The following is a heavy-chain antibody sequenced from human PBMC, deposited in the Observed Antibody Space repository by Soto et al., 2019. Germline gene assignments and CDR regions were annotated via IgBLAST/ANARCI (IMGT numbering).Heavy chain of an antibody. V-gene: IGHV1-18*01. D-gene: IGHD3-9*01. Sequence: ASVKVSCKASGYTFTSYGISWVRQAPGQGLEWMGWISAYNGNTNYAQKLQGRVTMTTDTSTSTAYMELRSLRSDDTAVYYCGRGKPQPQRGILYDYYYGIDVWGQGTTVTVSS. J-gene: IGHJ6*02. CDR2: ISAYNGNT. CDR3: GRGKPQPQRGILYDYYYGIDV. CDR1: GYTFTSYG.